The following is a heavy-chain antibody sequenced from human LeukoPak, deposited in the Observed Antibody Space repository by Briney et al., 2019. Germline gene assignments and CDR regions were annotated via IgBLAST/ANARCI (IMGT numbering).Heavy chain of an antibody. CDR3: ARDLGIAAAGGY. CDR1: GFTFRSYS. D-gene: IGHD6-13*01. Sequence: PGGSLRLSCAASGFTFRSYSMNWVRQAPGKGLEWVSSISSSSSYIYYADSVKGRFTISRDNAKNSLYLQMNSLRAEDTAVYYCARDLGIAAAGGYWGQGTLVTVSS. V-gene: IGHV3-21*01. J-gene: IGHJ4*02. CDR2: ISSSSSYI.